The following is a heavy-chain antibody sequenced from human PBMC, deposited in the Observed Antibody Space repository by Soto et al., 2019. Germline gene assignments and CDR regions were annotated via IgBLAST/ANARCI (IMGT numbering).Heavy chain of an antibody. CDR1: GGTXISYA. J-gene: IGHJ1*01. Sequence: SXKVSFKASGGTXISYAISWVRQAPGQGLEWMGGIIPIFGTANYAQKFQGRVTITADESTSTAYMELSSLRSEDTDVYYCANPRGIAAAGTKHRGQGTLVTVSS. CDR3: ANPRGIAAAGTKH. D-gene: IGHD6-13*01. CDR2: IIPIFGTA. V-gene: IGHV1-69*13.